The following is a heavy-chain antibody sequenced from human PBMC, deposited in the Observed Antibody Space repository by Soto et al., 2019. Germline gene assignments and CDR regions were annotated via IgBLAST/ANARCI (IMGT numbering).Heavy chain of an antibody. CDR2: PLYRGTA. D-gene: IGHD1-26*01. CDR1: DSSMSPYY. Sequence: QVQLQESGPRLVKPSETLSLTCSVSDSSMSPYYWTWFRQAPGKGLEWIGHPLYRGTATYNPALKGRVTISLDTSKKQVSLKLSSVIAADTAVYYCAREKDLILGGYAFGYWGPGTLVTVSS. V-gene: IGHV4-59*01. CDR3: AREKDLILGGYAFGY. J-gene: IGHJ3*01.